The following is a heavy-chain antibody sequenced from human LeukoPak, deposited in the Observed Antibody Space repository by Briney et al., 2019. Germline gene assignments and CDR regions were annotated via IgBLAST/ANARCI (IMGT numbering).Heavy chain of an antibody. V-gene: IGHV3-49*04. J-gene: IGHJ4*02. D-gene: IGHD3-22*01. CDR3: TRDPQYYYDSSGYNPGPLDY. Sequence: PGRSLRLSCTASGFTFGDYAMSWVHQAPGKGLEWVGFIRSKAYGGTTEYAASVKGRFTISRDDSKSIAYLQMNSLKTEDTAVYYCTRDPQYYYDSSGYNPGPLDYWGQGTLVTVSS. CDR1: GFTFGDYA. CDR2: IRSKAYGGTT.